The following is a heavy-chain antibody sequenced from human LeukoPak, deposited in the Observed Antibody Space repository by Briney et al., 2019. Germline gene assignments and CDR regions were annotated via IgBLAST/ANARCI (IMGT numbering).Heavy chain of an antibody. Sequence: KSGGSLRLSCAASGFTFSSYAMSWVRQAPGKGLEWIGEIYHSGSTNYNPSLKSRVTISVDKSKNQFSLKLSSVTAADTAVYYCARDRNDILTGYKAGIDYWGQGTLVTVSS. D-gene: IGHD3-9*01. J-gene: IGHJ4*02. CDR1: GFTFSSYAM. CDR2: IYHSGST. CDR3: ARDRNDILTGYKAGIDY. V-gene: IGHV4-4*02.